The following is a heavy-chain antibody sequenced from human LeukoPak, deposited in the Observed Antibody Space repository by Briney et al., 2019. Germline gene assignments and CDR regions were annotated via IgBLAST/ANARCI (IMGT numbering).Heavy chain of an antibody. V-gene: IGHV4-38-2*02. CDR3: ARAARDSANFDDAFDM. CDR2: MSHSGST. D-gene: IGHD2-21*02. CDR1: GDSINSCYY. J-gene: IGHJ3*02. Sequence: PSETLSLTCTVSGDSINSCYYGGWIRQPPGKGLEWIGSMSHSGSTYYNPSLKRRVTISVDTSKNQFSLKLCSVTAADTAVYYCARAARDSANFDDAFDMWGQGTMVTVSS.